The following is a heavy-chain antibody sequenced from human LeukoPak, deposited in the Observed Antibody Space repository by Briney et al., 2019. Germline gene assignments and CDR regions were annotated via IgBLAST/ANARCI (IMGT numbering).Heavy chain of an antibody. Sequence: SETLSLTCAVYGGSFSGYYWSWIRQPPGKGLEWIGEINHSGSPNYNPSLKSRVTISVDTSKNQFSLKLSSVTAADTAVYYCARAITGTRSDPFDYWGQGTLVTVSS. CDR2: INHSGSP. D-gene: IGHD1-20*01. J-gene: IGHJ4*02. CDR3: ARAITGTRSDPFDY. CDR1: GGSFSGYY. V-gene: IGHV4-34*01.